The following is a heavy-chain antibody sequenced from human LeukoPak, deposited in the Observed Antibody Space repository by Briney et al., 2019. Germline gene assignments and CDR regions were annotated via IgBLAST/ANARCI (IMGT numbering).Heavy chain of an antibody. J-gene: IGHJ4*02. D-gene: IGHD3-3*01. V-gene: IGHV4-59*01. Sequence: SETLSLTCTVSGGSMGSYYWSWIRQPPGKGLEWIGYIYYSGSTNYNPSLKSRVTISVDTSKNQFTLNLSSVTAADTAVYYCARDFLRGSLDYWGQGTLVTVSS. CDR1: GGSMGSYY. CDR2: IYYSGST. CDR3: ARDFLRGSLDY.